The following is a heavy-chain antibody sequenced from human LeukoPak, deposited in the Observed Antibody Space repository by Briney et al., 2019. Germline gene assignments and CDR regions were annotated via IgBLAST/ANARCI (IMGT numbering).Heavy chain of an antibody. CDR3: ARPRLVQGKYDAFDI. CDR2: IVVGSGNT. Sequence: SVKVSCKASGFTFTSSAMQWVRQARGQRLEWIGWIVVGSGNTNYAQKFQERVTITRDMSTSTVYMELSSLRSEDTAVYYCARPRLVQGKYDAFDIWGQGTMVTVSS. J-gene: IGHJ3*02. CDR1: GFTFTSSA. V-gene: IGHV1-58*02. D-gene: IGHD6-19*01.